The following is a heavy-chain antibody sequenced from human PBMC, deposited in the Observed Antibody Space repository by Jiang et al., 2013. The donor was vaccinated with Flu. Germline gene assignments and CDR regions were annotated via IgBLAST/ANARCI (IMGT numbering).Heavy chain of an antibody. CDR3: ARARAATIYYYYGMDV. D-gene: IGHD2-15*01. V-gene: IGHV3-20*04. CDR2: INWNGGST. Sequence: ESGGGLVKPGESLRLSCAASGFTFDDYGMSWVRQAPGKGLEWVSGINWNGGSTGYADSVKGRFTISRDNAKNSLYLQMNSLRAEDTALYYCARARAATIYYYYGMDVWGQGTTVTVS. J-gene: IGHJ6*02. CDR1: GFTFDDYG.